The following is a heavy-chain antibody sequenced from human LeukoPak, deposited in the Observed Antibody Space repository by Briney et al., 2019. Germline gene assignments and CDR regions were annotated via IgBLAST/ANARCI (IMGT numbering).Heavy chain of an antibody. CDR2: ISGSGGNT. Sequence: GGSLRLSCAASGITFNNAWMSWVRQAPGKGLEWVLAISGSGGNTYYAGSVKGRFTISRDNSKNTLYLQMNSLRAEDTAVYYCARNLYYYDSSGYHNYWGQGTLVTVSS. J-gene: IGHJ4*02. CDR3: ARNLYYYDSSGYHNY. V-gene: IGHV3-23*01. CDR1: GITFNNAW. D-gene: IGHD3-22*01.